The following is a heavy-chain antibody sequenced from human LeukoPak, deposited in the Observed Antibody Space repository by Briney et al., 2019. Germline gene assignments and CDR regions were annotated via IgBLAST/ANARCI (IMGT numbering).Heavy chain of an antibody. V-gene: IGHV3-48*01. Sequence: PGGSLRLSCAASGFTFSSYSMNWVRQAPGKGLEWVSYISSSSSTIYYADSVKGRFTISRDNAKNSLYLQMNSLRAEDTALYYCAKESIVATFKYFDLWGRGTLVTVSS. D-gene: IGHD5-12*01. J-gene: IGHJ2*01. CDR3: AKESIVATFKYFDL. CDR2: ISSSSSTI. CDR1: GFTFSSYS.